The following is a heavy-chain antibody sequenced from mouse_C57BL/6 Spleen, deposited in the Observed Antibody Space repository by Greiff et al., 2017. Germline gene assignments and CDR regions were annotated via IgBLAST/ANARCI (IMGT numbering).Heavy chain of an antibody. CDR3: ARQRGPFDY. CDR1: GFTFSSYG. Sequence: EVQLVESGGDLVKPGGSLKLSCAASGFTFSSYGMSWVRQTPDKRLEWVATISSGGSYTYYPDSVKGRFTISRDNAKNTLYLQMSSLKSADTAMYYCARQRGPFDYWGQGTTLTVSS. J-gene: IGHJ2*01. V-gene: IGHV5-6*01. CDR2: ISSGGSYT.